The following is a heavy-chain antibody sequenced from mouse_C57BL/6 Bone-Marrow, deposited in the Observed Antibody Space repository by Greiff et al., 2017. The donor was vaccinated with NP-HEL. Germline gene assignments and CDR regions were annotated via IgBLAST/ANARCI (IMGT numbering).Heavy chain of an antibody. CDR3: TRRGYGRVDY. J-gene: IGHJ2*01. Sequence: QLQQSGAELVRPGASVTLSCKASGYTFTDYEMHWVKQTPVHGLEWIGAIDPETGGTAYNQKFKGKAILTADKSSSTAYMELRSLTSEDSAVYYCTRRGYGRVDYWGQGTTLTVSS. D-gene: IGHD2-14*01. V-gene: IGHV1-15*01. CDR2: IDPETGGT. CDR1: GYTFTDYE.